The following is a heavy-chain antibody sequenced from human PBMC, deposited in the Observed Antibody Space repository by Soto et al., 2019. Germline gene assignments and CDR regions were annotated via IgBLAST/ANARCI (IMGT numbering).Heavy chain of an antibody. CDR1: GGSISSYY. Sequence: PSETLSLTCTVSGGSISSYYWSWIRQPPGKGLEWIGYIYYSGSTNYNPSLKSRVTISVDTSKNQFSLKLSSVTAADTAVYYRARVAPSSYYDSSAYFSGNYYYGMDAWGQGTTVTVSS. V-gene: IGHV4-59*01. D-gene: IGHD3-22*01. CDR3: ARVAPSSYYDSSAYFSGNYYYGMDA. CDR2: IYYSGST. J-gene: IGHJ6*02.